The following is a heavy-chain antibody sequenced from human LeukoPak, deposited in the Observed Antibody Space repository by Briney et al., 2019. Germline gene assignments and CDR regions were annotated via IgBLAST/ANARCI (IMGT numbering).Heavy chain of an antibody. CDR1: GGTFSSYA. J-gene: IGHJ4*02. CDR2: IIPIFGTA. Sequence: GASVKVSCKASGGTFSSYAISWVRQAPGQGLEWMGGIIPIFGTANYAQKFQGRVTITADESTSTAYMELSSLRSEDTAAYYCAREGPKGRDYWGQGTLVTVSS. CDR3: AREGPKGRDY. V-gene: IGHV1-69*13.